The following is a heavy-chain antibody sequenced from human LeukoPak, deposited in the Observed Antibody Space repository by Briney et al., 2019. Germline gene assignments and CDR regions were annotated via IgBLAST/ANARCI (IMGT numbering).Heavy chain of an antibody. V-gene: IGHV1-2*02. CDR3: ARESQGTAYFDY. Sequence: ASVKVSCKASGYTFTGYYMHWVRQAPGQGLEWMGWINLNSGGTNYAQKFQGRVTMTRDTSISTAYMELSRLRSDDTAVYYCARESQGTAYFDYWGQGTLVTVSS. D-gene: IGHD1-1*01. J-gene: IGHJ4*02. CDR1: GYTFTGYY. CDR2: INLNSGGT.